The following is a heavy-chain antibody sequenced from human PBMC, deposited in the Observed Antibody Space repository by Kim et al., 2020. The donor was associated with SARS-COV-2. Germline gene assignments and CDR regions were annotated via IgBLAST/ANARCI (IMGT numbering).Heavy chain of an antibody. V-gene: IGHV3-23*01. CDR3: AKDPTSGWLRGWSDY. CDR1: GFTFSSYA. Sequence: GGSLRLSCAASGFTFSSYAMSWVRQAPGKGLEWVSAISGSGGSTYYADSVKGRFTISRDNSKNTLYLQMNSLRAEDTAVYYCAKDPTSGWLRGWSDYWGQGTLVTVSS. CDR2: ISGSGGST. D-gene: IGHD6-19*01. J-gene: IGHJ4*02.